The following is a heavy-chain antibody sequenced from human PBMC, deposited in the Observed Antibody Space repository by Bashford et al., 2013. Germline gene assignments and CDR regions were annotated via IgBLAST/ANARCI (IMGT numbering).Heavy chain of an antibody. J-gene: IGHJ6*03. CDR3: ARTQSSNSYYYMDV. CDR2: IFSTGTT. V-gene: IGHV4-31*03. CDR1: GGSISSDGSS. Sequence: SSETLSLTCTVSGGSISSDGSSWAWIRQHPGKGLEWMGDIFSTGTTFYNPSLRSRITISVDLSKNQFSLNLSSVTAADTAVYYCARTQSSNSYYYMDVWGKGTTVTVSS.